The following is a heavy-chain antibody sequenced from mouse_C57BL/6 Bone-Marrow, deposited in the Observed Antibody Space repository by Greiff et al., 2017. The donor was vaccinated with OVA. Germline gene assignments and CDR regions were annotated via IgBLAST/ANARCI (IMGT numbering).Heavy chain of an antibody. CDR2: ISDGGSYT. V-gene: IGHV5-4*01. CDR1: GFTFSSYA. J-gene: IGHJ2*01. Sequence: EVQGVESGGGLVKPGGSLKLSCAASGFTFSSYAMSWVRQTPEKRLEWVATISDGGSYTYYPDNVKGRFTISRDNAKNNLYLQMSHLKSEDTAMYYCARAKYFDYWGQGTTLTVSS. CDR3: ARAKYFDY.